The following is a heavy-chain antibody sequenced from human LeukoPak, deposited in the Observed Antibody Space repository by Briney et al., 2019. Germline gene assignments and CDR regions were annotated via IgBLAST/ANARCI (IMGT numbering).Heavy chain of an antibody. CDR3: ARVDTAMVIDY. D-gene: IGHD5-18*01. V-gene: IGHV1-69*04. CDR2: IIPILGIA. Sequence: SVKVSCKASGGTFSSYAISWVRQAPGQGLEWLGRIIPILGIANYAQKFQGRVTITADKSTSTAYMELSSLRSEDTAVYYCARVDTAMVIDYWGQGTLDTVSS. J-gene: IGHJ4*02. CDR1: GGTFSSYA.